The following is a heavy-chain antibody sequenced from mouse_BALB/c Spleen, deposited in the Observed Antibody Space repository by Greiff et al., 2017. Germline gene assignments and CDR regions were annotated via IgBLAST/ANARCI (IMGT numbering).Heavy chain of an antibody. Sequence: QVHVKQSGAELVRPGTSVKISCKASGYTFTNYWLGWVKQRPGHGLEWIGDIYPGGGYTNYNEKFKGKATLTADTSSSTAYMQLSSLTSEDSAVYFCARFGYDPFAYWGQGTLVTVSA. CDR2: IYPGGGYT. J-gene: IGHJ3*01. CDR3: ARFGYDPFAY. CDR1: GYTFTNYW. D-gene: IGHD2-14*01. V-gene: IGHV1-63*02.